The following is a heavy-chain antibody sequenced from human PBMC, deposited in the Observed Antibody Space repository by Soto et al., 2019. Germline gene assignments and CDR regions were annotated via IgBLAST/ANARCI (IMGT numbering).Heavy chain of an antibody. CDR2: ISGYNGDT. V-gene: IGHV1-18*01. CDR3: ARGELDDSTPIYYYGMDV. CDR1: GYTFTRYG. J-gene: IGHJ6*02. Sequence: GASVKVSCKASGYTFTRYGISWVRQAPGQGLEWMGWISGYNGDTNYAQKFQDRVSMTIDTSTGTAYMELRSLTSDDTAVYYCARGELDDSTPIYYYGMDVWGQGTTVTVSS. D-gene: IGHD1-7*01.